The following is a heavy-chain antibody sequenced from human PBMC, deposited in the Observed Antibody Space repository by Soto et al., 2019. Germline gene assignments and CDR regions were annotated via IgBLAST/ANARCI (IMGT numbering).Heavy chain of an antibody. CDR3: ARAYSSYYYYYMDV. D-gene: IGHD3-22*01. Sequence: QVQLVQSGAEVEKPGASVKVSCKASGYTFTNYDINWVRQATGQGLEWMGWMNPNSGNTGYAQKFQGRITMTRNTSISTAYMELSSLESEDMVVYYCARAYSSYYYYYMDVWGKGTTVTVSS. J-gene: IGHJ6*03. V-gene: IGHV1-8*01. CDR1: GYTFTNYD. CDR2: MNPNSGNT.